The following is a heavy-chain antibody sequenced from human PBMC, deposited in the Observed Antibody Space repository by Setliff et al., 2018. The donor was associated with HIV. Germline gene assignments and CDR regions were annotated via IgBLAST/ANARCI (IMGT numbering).Heavy chain of an antibody. CDR2: IYHTGIT. CDR1: GGSISTGVHY. V-gene: IGHV4-39*01. J-gene: IGHJ4*02. Sequence: SETLSLTCTVSGGSISTGVHYWGWIRQPPGKGLEWIGSIYHTGITYDNPSLKSQVTISVDTSKNQISLRLSSVTAADTAVYYCARLSGGMVPNYWGQGTLVTVS. CDR3: ARLSGGMVPNY. D-gene: IGHD3-10*01.